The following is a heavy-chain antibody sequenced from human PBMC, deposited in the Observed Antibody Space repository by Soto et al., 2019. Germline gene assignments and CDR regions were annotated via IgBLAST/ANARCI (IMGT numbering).Heavy chain of an antibody. CDR2: MNPNSGKT. J-gene: IGHJ6*02. CDR1: GYSFISSD. D-gene: IGHD3-10*01. V-gene: IGHV1-8*01. CDR3: ARGSRFGVMDV. Sequence: QVQLVQSGAEVKKPGASVKVSCKASGYSFISSDINWVRQATGQGLEWMGWMNPNSGKTGYAQKFQGKVTMTRNTSISTVYMELSSLRSEDTAVYYCARGSRFGVMDVWGQGTTVTVSS.